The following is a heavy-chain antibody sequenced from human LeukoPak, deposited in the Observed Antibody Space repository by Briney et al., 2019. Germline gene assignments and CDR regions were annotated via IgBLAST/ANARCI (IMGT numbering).Heavy chain of an antibody. V-gene: IGHV1-2*02. J-gene: IGHJ4*02. CDR3: ARDLGDCRMYY. Sequence: ASVKVSCKPSGYTFTDYYMHWVRQAPGQGLEWMGWINPNSGGTNYAQKFQGRVTMARDTSISTAYMEMSRLTSDDTAVYYCARDLGDCRMYYWGQGTLVTVSS. CDR2: INPNSGGT. D-gene: IGHD2-21*02. CDR1: GYTFTDYY.